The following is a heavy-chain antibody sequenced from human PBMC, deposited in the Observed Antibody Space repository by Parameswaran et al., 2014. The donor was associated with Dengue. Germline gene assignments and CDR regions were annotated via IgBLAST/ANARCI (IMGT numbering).Heavy chain of an antibody. J-gene: IGHJ4*02. CDR2: ISGSGGST. CDR1: GFTFSSYA. D-gene: IGHD6-13*01. V-gene: IGHV3-23*01. CDR3: AKDSSSSWYLGFGY. Sequence: ESLKISCAASGFTFSSYAMSWVRQAPGKGLEWVSAISGSGGSTYYADSVKGRFTISRDNSKSTLYLQMNSLRAEDTAVYYCAKDSSSSWYLGFGYWDQGTLVTVSS.